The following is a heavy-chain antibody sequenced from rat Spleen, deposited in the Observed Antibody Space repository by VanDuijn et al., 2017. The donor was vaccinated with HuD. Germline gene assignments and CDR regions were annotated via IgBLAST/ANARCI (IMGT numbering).Heavy chain of an antibody. V-gene: IGHV5-46*01. Sequence: EVQLIESGGGLVQPGRSMKLSCAASGFTFSSFPMAWVRQAPTKGLEWVATISTSGGSNYYPDSVKGRFTISRDNAQNTLYLQMNSLRSEDTATYYCTRALTTRVFNWFAYWGQGTLVTVSS. J-gene: IGHJ3*01. CDR3: TRALTTRVFNWFAY. D-gene: IGHD1-4*01. CDR2: ISTSGGSN. CDR1: GFTFSSFP.